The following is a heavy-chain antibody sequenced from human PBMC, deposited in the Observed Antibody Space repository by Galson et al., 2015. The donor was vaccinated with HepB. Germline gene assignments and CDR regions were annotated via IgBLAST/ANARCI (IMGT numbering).Heavy chain of an antibody. V-gene: IGHV3-64*02. CDR1: GFTFSSYA. CDR3: ARGGQYSSSNIDF. J-gene: IGHJ4*02. D-gene: IGHD6-6*01. Sequence: SLRLSCAASGFTFSSYAMHWVRQAPGKGLEYVSAISSNGLSTYYADSVKGRFTISRDNSKNTLFLQMGSLRAEDMAVYYCARGGQYSSSNIDFWGQGTLVTVSS. CDR2: ISSNGLST.